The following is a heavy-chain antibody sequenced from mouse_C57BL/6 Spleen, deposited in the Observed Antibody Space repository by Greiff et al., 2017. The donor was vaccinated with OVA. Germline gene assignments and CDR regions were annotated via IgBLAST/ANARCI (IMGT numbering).Heavy chain of an antibody. J-gene: IGHJ2*01. CDR3: ARDYDYDGGNY. CDR1: GYTFTDYN. Sequence: EVQLQESGPELVKPGASVKMSCKASGYTFTDYNMHWVKQSHGKSLEWIGYINPNNGGTSYNQKFKGKATLTVNKSSSTAYMELRSLTSEDSAVYYCARDYDYDGGNYWGQGTTLTVSS. CDR2: INPNNGGT. D-gene: IGHD2-4*01. V-gene: IGHV1-22*01.